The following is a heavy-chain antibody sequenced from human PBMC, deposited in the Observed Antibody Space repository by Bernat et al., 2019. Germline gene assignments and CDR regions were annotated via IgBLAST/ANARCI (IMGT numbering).Heavy chain of an antibody. J-gene: IGHJ4*02. Sequence: EVQLVESGGGLIQPGGSLRLSCSASGFTVSSTYMSWVRQAPGKGLEWVSVIYSDGRTYYADSVKGRFTISRDNSKHPLYLKMNSLRAEDTAVYYCLRGSTRDYWGQGTLVTVSS. D-gene: IGHD3-10*01. CDR2: IYSDGRT. CDR1: GFTVSSTY. V-gene: IGHV3-53*01. CDR3: LRGSTRDY.